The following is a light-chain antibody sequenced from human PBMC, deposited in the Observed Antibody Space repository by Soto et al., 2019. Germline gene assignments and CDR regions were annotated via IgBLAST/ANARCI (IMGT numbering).Light chain of an antibody. Sequence: QSVLTQPASVSGSPGQSITISCTGTSSDVGDYDYVSWYQQYAGKAPKMMIDEVSNRPSGVSNRFSGSKSGNTASLTISGLQAEDEADYYCSSYRSSNTLLFGGGTKLTVL. CDR1: SSDVGDYDY. V-gene: IGLV2-14*01. J-gene: IGLJ2*01. CDR2: EVS. CDR3: SSYRSSNTLL.